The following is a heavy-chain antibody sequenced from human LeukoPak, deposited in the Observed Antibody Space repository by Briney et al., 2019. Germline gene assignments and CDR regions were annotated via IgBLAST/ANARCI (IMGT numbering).Heavy chain of an antibody. CDR1: GVPIRRGIYY. D-gene: IGHD3-22*01. J-gene: IGHJ3*02. Sequence: SETLSLTFTVPGVPIRRGIYYWSWIRHPAGRGLGWIERIYTSGSTNYNPSLKSRVTISVDTSKNQFSLKLSSVTAADTAVYYCAREGRSSGRWAFDIWGQGTMVTVSS. CDR2: IYTSGST. V-gene: IGHV4-61*02. CDR3: AREGRSSGRWAFDI.